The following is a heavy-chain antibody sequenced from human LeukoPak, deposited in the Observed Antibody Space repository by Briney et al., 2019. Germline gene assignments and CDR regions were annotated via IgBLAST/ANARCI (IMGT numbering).Heavy chain of an antibody. CDR1: GGSFSGYY. D-gene: IGHD4-17*01. Sequence: SETLSLTCAVYGGSFSGYYWSWIRQPPGKGLEWIGEINHSGSTNYNPSLKSRVTISVDASKNQFSLKLSSVTAADTAVYYCARGMTTIYYYYYGMDVWGQGTTTTVSS. CDR2: INHSGST. J-gene: IGHJ6*02. CDR3: ARGMTTIYYYYYGMDV. V-gene: IGHV4-34*01.